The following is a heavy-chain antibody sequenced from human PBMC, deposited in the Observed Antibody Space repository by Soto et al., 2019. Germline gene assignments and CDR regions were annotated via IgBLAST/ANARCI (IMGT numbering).Heavy chain of an antibody. V-gene: IGHV4-39*01. J-gene: IGHJ3*02. CDR1: GGSISSSSFF. Sequence: QLQLQESGPTVMKPSETLSLTCSVSGGSISSSSFFWGWIRRPPGQGLEWIGHIYYSGNTYYNPSLTSRVTVSVDTSTHQFFLKMTSVTAADTALYYCARLKKGTRRSGDAFDIWGQGTMLTVSS. D-gene: IGHD4-17*01. CDR2: IYYSGNT. CDR3: ARLKKGTRRSGDAFDI.